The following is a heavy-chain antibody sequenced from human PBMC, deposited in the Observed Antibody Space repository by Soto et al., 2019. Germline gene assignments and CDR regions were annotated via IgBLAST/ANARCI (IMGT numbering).Heavy chain of an antibody. CDR1: GGSFSGYY. V-gene: IGHV4-34*01. J-gene: IGHJ6*03. D-gene: IGHD1-26*01. CDR3: ARVGSESYYYYYMDV. Sequence: SETLSLTCAVYGGSFSGYYWSWVRQPPGKGLEWIGEISHSGSTNYNPSLKSRVTISVDTSKNQFSLKLSSVTAADTAVYYCARVGSESYYYYYMDVWGKGTTVTVSS. CDR2: ISHSGST.